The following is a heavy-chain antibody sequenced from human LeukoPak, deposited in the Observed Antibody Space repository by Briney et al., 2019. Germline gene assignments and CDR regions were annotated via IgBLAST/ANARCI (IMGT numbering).Heavy chain of an antibody. V-gene: IGHV4-30-4*01. D-gene: IGHD5-18*01. Sequence: SETLSLTCTVSGGSISSGDYYWSWIRQPPGKGLEWIGYIYYSGSTYYNPSLKSRVTISVDTSKNQFSLKLGSVTAADTAVYYCARGYSYGAYYFDFWGQGILVTVSS. CDR1: GGSISSGDYY. J-gene: IGHJ4*02. CDR3: ARGYSYGAYYFDF. CDR2: IYYSGST.